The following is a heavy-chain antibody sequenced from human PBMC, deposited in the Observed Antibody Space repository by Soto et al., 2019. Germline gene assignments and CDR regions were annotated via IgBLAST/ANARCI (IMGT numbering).Heavy chain of an antibody. CDR3: ANIAVAGYDAFEI. Sequence: ASVKVSCKASGYIFTSYYMHWVRQAPGQGLEWMGIINPSGGSTSYAQKFQGRVTMTRDTSTSTVYMELSSLRSEDTAVYYCANIAVAGYDAFEIWGQGTMVTVSS. CDR2: INPSGGST. CDR1: GYIFTSYY. J-gene: IGHJ3*02. D-gene: IGHD6-19*01. V-gene: IGHV1-46*01.